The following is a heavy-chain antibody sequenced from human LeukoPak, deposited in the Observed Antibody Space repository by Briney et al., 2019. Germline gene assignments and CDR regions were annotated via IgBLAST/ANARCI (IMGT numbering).Heavy chain of an antibody. CDR2: INHSGST. V-gene: IGHV4-34*01. D-gene: IGHD2-2*02. CDR1: GGSFSGYY. Sequence: SETLSLTCAVYGGSFSGYYWSWIRQPPGKGLEWIGEINHSGSTNYNPSLKSRVTISVDTSKNQFSLKLSSVTAADTAVYYCARGYPNIVVVPAAIAGYYYYGMGVWGQGTTVTVSS. J-gene: IGHJ6*02. CDR3: ARGYPNIVVVPAAIAGYYYYGMGV.